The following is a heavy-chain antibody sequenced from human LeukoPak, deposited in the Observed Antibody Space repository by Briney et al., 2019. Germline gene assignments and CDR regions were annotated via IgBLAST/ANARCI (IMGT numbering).Heavy chain of an antibody. V-gene: IGHV4-34*01. CDR3: ARALSRIAAHGY. D-gene: IGHD6-6*01. CDR1: GGSFSGYY. J-gene: IGHJ4*02. CDR2: INHSGST. Sequence: NPSETLSLTCAVYGGSFSGYYWSWIRQPPGKGLEWIGEINHSGSTNYNPSLKSRVIISVDTSKNQFSLKLSSVTAADTAVYYCARALSRIAAHGYWGQGTLVTVSS.